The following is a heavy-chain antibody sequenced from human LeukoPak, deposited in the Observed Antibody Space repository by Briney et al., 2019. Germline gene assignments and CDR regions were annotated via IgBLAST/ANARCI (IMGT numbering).Heavy chain of an antibody. CDR3: ARFHTSGYYRHFDF. CDR2: IYYSGST. V-gene: IGHV4-31*03. CDR1: GGSISTGGYY. D-gene: IGHD3-22*01. Sequence: SQTLSLTCTVSGGSISTGGYYWSWLRQHPGMGLEWIAYIYYSGSTYYNPSLKSRVTISVDTSKNQFSLKLSSVTAADTAVYYCARFHTSGYYRHFDFWGQGTLVTVSS. J-gene: IGHJ4*02.